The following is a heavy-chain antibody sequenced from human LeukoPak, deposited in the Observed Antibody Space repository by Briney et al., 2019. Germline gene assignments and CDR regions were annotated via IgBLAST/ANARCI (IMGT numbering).Heavy chain of an antibody. V-gene: IGHV3-30*19. D-gene: IGHD2-2*01. Sequence: GGSLRLSCAASGFTFSSYGMHWVRQAPGKGLEWVAVISYDGSNKYYADSVKGRFTISRDNSKNTLYLQMNSLRAEDTAVYYCARERYCSSTSCYSVRGYYYYYXXDVXXXGTXVTVSS. CDR3: ARERYCSSTSCYSVRGYYYYYXXDV. CDR1: GFTFSSYG. CDR2: ISYDGSNK. J-gene: IGHJ6*03.